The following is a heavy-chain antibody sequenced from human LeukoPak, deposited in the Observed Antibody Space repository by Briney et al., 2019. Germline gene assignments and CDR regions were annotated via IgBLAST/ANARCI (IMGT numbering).Heavy chain of an antibody. CDR3: ARDGSGWSKDKDAFDI. V-gene: IGHV4-34*01. Sequence: PSETLSLTCAVYGGSFSGYYWSWIRQPPGKGLEWIGEINHSGSTNYNPSLKSRVTISVDTSKDQFSLKLSSVTAADTAVYYCARDGSGWSKDKDAFDIWGQGTMVSVSS. CDR1: GGSFSGYY. J-gene: IGHJ3*02. D-gene: IGHD6-19*01. CDR2: INHSGST.